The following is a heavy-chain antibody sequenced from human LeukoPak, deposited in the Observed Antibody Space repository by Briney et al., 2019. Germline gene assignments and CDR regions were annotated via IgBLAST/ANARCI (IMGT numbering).Heavy chain of an antibody. CDR1: GYTFSTYC. D-gene: IGHD1-14*01. CDR3: AREFPLTGNFDY. V-gene: IGHV1-46*01. J-gene: IGHJ4*02. CDR2: IYPGGSTL. Sequence: ASVKVSCKASGYTFSTYCIHWVRQAPGQGLEYMGVIYPGGSTLIPAQNFQGRLTLTRDTSTSTLYMELNSLRSEDTALYYCAREFPLTGNFDYWGQGTLVTVS.